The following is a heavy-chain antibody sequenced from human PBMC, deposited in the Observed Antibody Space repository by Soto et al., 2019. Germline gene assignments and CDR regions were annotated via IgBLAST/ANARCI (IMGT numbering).Heavy chain of an antibody. J-gene: IGHJ6*02. D-gene: IGHD4-17*01. CDR2: INPSGGST. CDR1: GYIFTSHS. CDR3: ARDLRGDGDAYFYYGMDV. Sequence: ASVKVSCKPSGYIFTSHSIHWVRQAPGQGLEWLGIINPSGGSTTYAQKIRGRVIMTRDTSTSTVYMELSSLRSEDTAVYYCARDLRGDGDAYFYYGMDVWGQGTTVTVS. V-gene: IGHV1-46*01.